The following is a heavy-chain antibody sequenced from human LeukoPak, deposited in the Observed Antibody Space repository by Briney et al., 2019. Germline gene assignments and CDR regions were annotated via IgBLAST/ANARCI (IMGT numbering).Heavy chain of an antibody. CDR2: ISGSGGST. J-gene: IGHJ6*02. CDR3: AKPPKRRTIFGVSPYGMDV. V-gene: IGHV3-23*01. CDR1: GFTFSSYA. Sequence: QPGGSLRLSCAASGFTFSSYAMSWVRQAPGKGLEWVSAISGSGGSTYYADSVKGRFTISRDNSKNTLYLQMNSLRAEDTAVYYCAKPPKRRTIFGVSPYGMDVWGQGTTVTVSS. D-gene: IGHD3-3*01.